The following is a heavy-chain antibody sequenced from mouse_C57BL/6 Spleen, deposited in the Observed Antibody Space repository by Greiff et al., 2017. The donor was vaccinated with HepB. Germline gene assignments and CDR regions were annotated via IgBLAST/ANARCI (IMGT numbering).Heavy chain of an antibody. CDR1: GYTFTSYW. V-gene: IGHV1-7*01. CDR2: INPSSGYT. J-gene: IGHJ1*03. CDR3: ARSPRGYFDV. Sequence: VQLQQSGAELAKPGASVKLSCKASGYTFTSYWMHWVKQRPGQGLEWIGYINPSSGYTKYNQKFKDKATLTADKSPSTAYMQLSSLTYEDSAVYYCARSPRGYFDVWGTGTTVTVSS.